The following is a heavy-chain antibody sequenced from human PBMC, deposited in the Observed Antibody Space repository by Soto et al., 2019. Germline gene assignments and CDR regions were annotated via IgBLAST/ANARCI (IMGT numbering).Heavy chain of an antibody. CDR3: ARRYGSCFAY. V-gene: IGHV4-59*08. Sequence: QVQLQESGPGLVKPSETLSLTCTVSGGSISSYYWSWIRQPPGKGLEWIGYIYYSGSTNYNPSLKRRVTISVDTSKNQFPLKLRSVTAADTAVYSCARRYGSCFAYWGQGTLVTVSS. D-gene: IGHD6-6*01. J-gene: IGHJ4*02. CDR2: IYYSGST. CDR1: GGSISSYY.